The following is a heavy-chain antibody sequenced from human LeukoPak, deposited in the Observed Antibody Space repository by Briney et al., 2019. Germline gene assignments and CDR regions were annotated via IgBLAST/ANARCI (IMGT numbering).Heavy chain of an antibody. CDR3: VKVAKYYYGSETYYFFEH. D-gene: IGHD3-10*01. CDR2: INQDGTEK. J-gene: IGHJ4*02. V-gene: IGHV3-7*01. CDR1: GFAFTTYW. Sequence: GGSLRLSCAASGFAFTTYWMSWVRQLPGKGLEWVANINQDGTEKYYVDSVKGRFTISRDNAKNSLDLQMNSLRVEDTGIYYCVKVAKYYYGSETYYFFEHWGRGTPVTVSS.